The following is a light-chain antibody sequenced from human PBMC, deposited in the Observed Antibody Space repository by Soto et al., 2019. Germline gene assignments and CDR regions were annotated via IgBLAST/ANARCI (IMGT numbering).Light chain of an antibody. CDR2: EVT. CDR3: CSYASDNSWV. Sequence: QSALTQPASVSGSPGQSITISCNGSSSDVGTYNLVSWYQQHPGKAPTLLIYEVTQRPSGVSNAFSGSKSANTASLTISGLQADDEAVYYCCSYASDNSWVFGGGTQLTVL. V-gene: IGLV2-23*02. CDR1: SSDVGTYNL. J-gene: IGLJ3*02.